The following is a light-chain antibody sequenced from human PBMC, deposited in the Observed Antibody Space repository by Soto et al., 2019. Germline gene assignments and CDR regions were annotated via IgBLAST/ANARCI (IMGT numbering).Light chain of an antibody. V-gene: IGKV1-8*01. J-gene: IGKJ1*01. CDR2: AAS. CDR3: QQYYSYPRT. Sequence: AIRMTQSPSSFSASTGDRVTITCRASQGISSYLAWYQQKPGKAPKLLIYAASTLQSGVPSRFSGSGSGTDFTLTISCLQSEDFATYYCQQYYSYPRTFCQWTKVEIK. CDR1: QGISSY.